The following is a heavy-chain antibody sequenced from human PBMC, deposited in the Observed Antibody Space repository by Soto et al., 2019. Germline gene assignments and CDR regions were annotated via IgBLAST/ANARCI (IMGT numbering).Heavy chain of an antibody. V-gene: IGHV1-69*02. D-gene: IGHD2-21*01. CDR3: AKSLLFVDHAYMDV. J-gene: IGHJ6*03. Sequence: QVQLVQSGAELKKPGSSVKVSCEASGGSFISYSFTWVRQAPGQGLEWMGRIIPIQGKANYALKFQDRVTITADRSTRTASMELRSLRPEDTAVYYCAKSLLFVDHAYMDVWGKGTTVTVSS. CDR2: IIPIQGKA. CDR1: GGSFISYS.